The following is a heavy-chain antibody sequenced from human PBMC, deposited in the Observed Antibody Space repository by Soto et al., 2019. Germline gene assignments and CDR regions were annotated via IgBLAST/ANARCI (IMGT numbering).Heavy chain of an antibody. CDR3: SRIAVSGPRTGFDY. J-gene: IGHJ4*02. Sequence: QLQLQESGPGLVKPSETLSLTCSVSGGSISNSSYLWGWVRQPPGKGLQWIGSVSHIGSTNYNPSLKSRLTISVGTSKTQSSLRLDSVTAADTAVYYCSRIAVSGPRTGFDYWGQGILVTVSP. V-gene: IGHV4-39*01. D-gene: IGHD6-19*01. CDR2: VSHIGST. CDR1: GGSISNSSYL.